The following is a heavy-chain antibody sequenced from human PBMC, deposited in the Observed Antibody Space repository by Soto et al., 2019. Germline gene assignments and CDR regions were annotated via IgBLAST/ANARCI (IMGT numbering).Heavy chain of an antibody. CDR2: ISAYNGNT. CDR3: ARVVVVTAVNWFDP. CDR1: GYTFTSYG. V-gene: IGHV1-18*01. Sequence: WASVKVSCKASGYTFTSYGISWVRQAPGQGLEWMGWISAYNGNTNYAQKFQGRVTMTTDTPTSTVYMELRSLRSDDTAVYYCARVVVVTAVNWFDPWGQGTLVTVSS. D-gene: IGHD2-21*02. J-gene: IGHJ5*02.